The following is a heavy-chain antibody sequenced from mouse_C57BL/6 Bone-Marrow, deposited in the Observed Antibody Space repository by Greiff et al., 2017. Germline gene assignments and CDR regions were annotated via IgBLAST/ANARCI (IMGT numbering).Heavy chain of an antibody. J-gene: IGHJ2*01. CDR2: INPNNGGT. Sequence: VQLKHSGPELVKPGASVKISCKASGYTFTDYYMNWVKPSHGKSLEWIGDINPNNGGTSYNQKFKGKATLTVDKSSSTAYMELRSLTSEDSAVYYCARSVYYGSYFDYWGQGTTLTVSS. CDR3: ARSVYYGSYFDY. V-gene: IGHV1-26*01. D-gene: IGHD1-1*01. CDR1: GYTFTDYY.